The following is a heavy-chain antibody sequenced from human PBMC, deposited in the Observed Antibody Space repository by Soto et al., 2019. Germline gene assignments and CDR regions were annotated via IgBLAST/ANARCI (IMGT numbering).Heavy chain of an antibody. J-gene: IGHJ1*01. CDR3: ATLRYSSGSYSVY. CDR2: ISGSGRTT. V-gene: IGHV3-23*01. D-gene: IGHD3-10*01. CDR1: GFTFSSYA. Sequence: PGGSLRLSCAASGFTFSSYAMSWVRQAPGKGLEWVSTISGSGRTTYYADFLKGRFTISRDNSKNTLSLQMNSLRAEDTAVYYCATLRYSSGSYSVYSGPGTLVTVSS.